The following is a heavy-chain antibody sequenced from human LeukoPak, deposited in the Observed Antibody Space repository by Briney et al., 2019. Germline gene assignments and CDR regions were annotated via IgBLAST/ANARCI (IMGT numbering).Heavy chain of an antibody. J-gene: IGHJ4*02. D-gene: IGHD4-11*01. V-gene: IGHV3-23*01. CDR2: ISGSGDST. Sequence: GGSLRLSCVASGFTSFNYAMIWVRQAPGKGLEWVSAISGSGDSTFNADSVKGRFTISRDNSKNTLYLQMNSLRAEDTALYYCATSTVAKYDYWGQGTLVAVSS. CDR1: GFTSFNYA. CDR3: ATSTVAKYDY.